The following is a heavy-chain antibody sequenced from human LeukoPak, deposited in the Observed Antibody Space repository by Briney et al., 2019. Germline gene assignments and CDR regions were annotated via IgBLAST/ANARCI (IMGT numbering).Heavy chain of an antibody. D-gene: IGHD2-15*01. J-gene: IGHJ5*02. CDR1: GYTFTSYY. Sequence: ASVKVSCKASGYTFTSYYMHWVRQAPGQGLEWMGIINPSGGSTSYAQKLQGRVTMTTDTSTSTAYMELRSLRSDDTAVYYCARRGYCSGGSCYSGHDWFDPWGQGTLVTVSS. CDR3: ARRGYCSGGSCYSGHDWFDP. V-gene: IGHV1-46*01. CDR2: INPSGGST.